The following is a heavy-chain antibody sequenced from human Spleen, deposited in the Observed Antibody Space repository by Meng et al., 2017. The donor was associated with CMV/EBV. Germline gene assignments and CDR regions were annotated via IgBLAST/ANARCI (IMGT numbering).Heavy chain of an antibody. D-gene: IGHD6-6*01. CDR2: ISFDGTNK. CDR1: GFPFSAYG. J-gene: IGHJ4*02. CDR3: AKDFSSSAYYLDY. V-gene: IGHV3-30*18. Sequence: AASGFPFSAYGMHWVRQAPGKGLEWVAVISFDGTNKYYADSVKGRFTISRDNSKNTLYLQMNSLRAEDTTVYYCAKDFSSSAYYLDYWGQGTLVTVSS.